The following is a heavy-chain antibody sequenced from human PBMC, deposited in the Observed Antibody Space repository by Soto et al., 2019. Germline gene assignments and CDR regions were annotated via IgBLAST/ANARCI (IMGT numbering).Heavy chain of an antibody. J-gene: IGHJ4*02. V-gene: IGHV1-2*04. CDR2: INPNSGGT. CDR1: GYTFTGYY. D-gene: IGHD4-17*01. Sequence: ASVKVSCKASGYTFTGYYMNWVRQAPGQGLEWMGWINPNSGGTNYAQKFQGWVTMTRDTSISTAYMELSRLRSDDTAVYYCARDGFKDYGDYPDYWGQGTLVTVSS. CDR3: ARDGFKDYGDYPDY.